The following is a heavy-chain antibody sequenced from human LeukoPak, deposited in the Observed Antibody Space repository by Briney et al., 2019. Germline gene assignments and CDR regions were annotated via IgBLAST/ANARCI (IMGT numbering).Heavy chain of an antibody. Sequence: GGSLRLSCAASGFTFGEDYMSWIRQAPGKGPEWISYISGAGSTIYYADSVKGRFTVSRDNAKNSLYLQMHSLRVEDTAAYYCAREDRSGYFLTWGQGTLVTVSS. CDR1: GFTFGEDY. D-gene: IGHD3-22*01. CDR2: ISGAGSTI. J-gene: IGHJ5*02. CDR3: AREDRSGYFLT. V-gene: IGHV3-11*01.